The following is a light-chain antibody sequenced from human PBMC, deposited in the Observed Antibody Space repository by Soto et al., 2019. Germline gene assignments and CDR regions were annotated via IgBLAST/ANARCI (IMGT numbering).Light chain of an antibody. V-gene: IGLV1-47*01. CDR1: SSNIGTNY. Sequence: QSVLTQPPSASGTPGQRVTIPCSGSSSNIGTNYVYWYQRLPGTAPQLLIYRNNQRPSGVPDRFSGSKSGTSASLAISGLRSEDEADYYCAAWDDRLRGLYGCGIGTKVTVL. CDR3: AAWDDRLRGLYG. J-gene: IGLJ1*01. CDR2: RNN.